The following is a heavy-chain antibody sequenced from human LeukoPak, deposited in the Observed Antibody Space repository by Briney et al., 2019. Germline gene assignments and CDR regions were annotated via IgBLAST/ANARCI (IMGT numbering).Heavy chain of an antibody. CDR1: GGSISSSY. CDR3: ARYHSIKVTFDY. Sequence: PSETLSLTCSVSGGSISSSYWGWIRQPPGKGLEWIGHIHYSGSTNYNPSLKSRVTISLDSSKNQFSLKLSSVTAADTAAYYCARYHSIKVTFDYWGQGTLVTVSS. D-gene: IGHD5-24*01. J-gene: IGHJ4*02. V-gene: IGHV4-59*01. CDR2: IHYSGST.